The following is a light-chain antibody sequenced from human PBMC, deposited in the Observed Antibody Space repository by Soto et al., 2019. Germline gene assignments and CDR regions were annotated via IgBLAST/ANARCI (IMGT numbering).Light chain of an antibody. J-gene: IGLJ3*02. Sequence: QSALTQPASVSGSPGQSITISCTGTSSDVGGYNYVSWYQQHPGKAPKLMIYDVSNRPSGVSNRFSGSKSGNTASLTISGLQADDEADYYCSSYTRSNTGVFGGGTKVTVL. CDR2: DVS. V-gene: IGLV2-14*03. CDR1: SSDVGGYNY. CDR3: SSYTRSNTGV.